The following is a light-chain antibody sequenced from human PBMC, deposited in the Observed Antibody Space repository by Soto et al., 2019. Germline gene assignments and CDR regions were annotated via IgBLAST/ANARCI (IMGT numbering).Light chain of an antibody. J-gene: IGLJ2*01. CDR1: SSDVGGYNY. CDR3: SSYTSSTVV. Sequence: QSTLTQPASVSGSPGQSITISCTGTSSDVGGYNYVSWYQQHPGKAPKLMIYEVSNRPSGVSNRFSGSKSGNTASLTISGLQAEDEADYYCSSYTSSTVVFGGGTKSPS. CDR2: EVS. V-gene: IGLV2-14*01.